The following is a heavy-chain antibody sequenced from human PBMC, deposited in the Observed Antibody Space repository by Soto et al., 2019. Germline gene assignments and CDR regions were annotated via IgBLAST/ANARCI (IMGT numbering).Heavy chain of an antibody. D-gene: IGHD2-15*01. CDR2: ISYDGSNK. CDR1: GFTFSSYG. J-gene: IGHJ6*02. V-gene: IGHV3-30*18. CDR3: AKGGVVVVAANWYYGMDV. Sequence: GGSLRLSCAASGFTFSSYGMHWVRQAPGKGLEWVAVISYDGSNKYYADSVKGRFTISRDNSKNTLYLQMNSLRAEDTAVYYCAKGGVVVVAANWYYGMDVWGQGTTVTVS.